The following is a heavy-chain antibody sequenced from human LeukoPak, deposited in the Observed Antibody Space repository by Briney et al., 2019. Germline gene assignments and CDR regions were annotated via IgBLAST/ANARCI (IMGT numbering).Heavy chain of an antibody. V-gene: IGHV3-74*01. D-gene: IGHD4-17*01. CDR3: AREGYVDYLSYYYYYMDV. CDR2: INSDGGST. J-gene: IGHJ6*03. CDR1: GFTFSSYW. Sequence: GGSLRLSCAASGFTFSSYWMHWVRQAPGKGLVWVSRINSDGGSTSYADSVKGRFTISRDNAKNTLYLQMHILRAEDTAVYYCAREGYVDYLSYYYYYMDVWGKGTTVTISS.